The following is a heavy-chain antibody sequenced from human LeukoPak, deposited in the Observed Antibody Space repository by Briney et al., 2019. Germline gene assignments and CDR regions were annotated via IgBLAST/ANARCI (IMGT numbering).Heavy chain of an antibody. J-gene: IGHJ4*02. CDR2: ISESGSST. CDR3: AKARYCSGGSCYFDY. V-gene: IGHV3-23*01. CDR1: GFTFSSYA. Sequence: GGSLRLSCGASGFTFSSYAMNWVRQAPGKGLEWVSGISESGSSTYYADSVKGRFTISRDNSKNTLYLQMNSLRAEDTAIYYCAKARYCSGGSCYFDYWGQGTLVTVSS. D-gene: IGHD2-15*01.